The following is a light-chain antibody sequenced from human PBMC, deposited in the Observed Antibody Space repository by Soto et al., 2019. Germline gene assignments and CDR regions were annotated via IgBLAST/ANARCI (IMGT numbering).Light chain of an antibody. CDR1: SSDVGGYDY. CDR3: SSYTGSSTFV. CDR2: DVN. V-gene: IGLV2-14*01. Sequence: QSALTQPASVTGSPGRASTISCTGTSSDVGGYDYVSWYQQLPGKAPKLLIYDVNNRPSGVSHRFSGSKSGNTASLTISGLQAEDEADYYCSSYTGSSTFVFGTGTKVTVL. J-gene: IGLJ1*01.